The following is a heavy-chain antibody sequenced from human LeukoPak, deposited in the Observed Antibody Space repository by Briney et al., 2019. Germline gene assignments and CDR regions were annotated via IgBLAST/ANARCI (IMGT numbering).Heavy chain of an antibody. V-gene: IGHV5-51*01. CDR3: ARRQGCSSTSCPPDY. Sequence: SGESLKISCRGSGYSITTYWIGWVRQMPGKGLEWMGIIYPGDSDTRYTPSFQGQVTMSADKPINTAYLQWSSLKASATARYYCARRQGCSSTSCPPDYWGQGTLVTVSP. J-gene: IGHJ4*02. D-gene: IGHD2-2*01. CDR1: GYSITTYW. CDR2: IYPGDSDT.